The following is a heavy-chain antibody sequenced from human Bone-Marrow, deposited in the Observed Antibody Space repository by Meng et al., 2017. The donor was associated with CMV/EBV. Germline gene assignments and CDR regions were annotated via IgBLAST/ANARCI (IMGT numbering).Heavy chain of an antibody. D-gene: IGHD2-2*01. Sequence: ASVKVSCKVSGYTRTELSMHWVRQAPGKGLEWMGGFDPEDGETIYAQKFQGRVTMTEDTSTDTAYMELSSLRSEDTAVYYCATGERRGAAAFLPTPRLMDGMDVWGQGTTVTVSS. CDR2: FDPEDGET. J-gene: IGHJ6*01. CDR1: GYTRTELS. V-gene: IGHV1-24*01. CDR3: ATGERRGAAAFLPTPRLMDGMDV.